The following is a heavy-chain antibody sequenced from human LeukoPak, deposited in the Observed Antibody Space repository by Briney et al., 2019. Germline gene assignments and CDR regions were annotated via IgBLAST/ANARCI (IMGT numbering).Heavy chain of an antibody. Sequence: SETLSLTCTVSGGSISSYYWSWIRQPPGKGLEWIGYIYYSGSTNYNPSLKSRVTISVDTSKNQFSLKLSSVTAADTAVYYCARQDSSGWYLSWFDPWGQGTLVTVSS. CDR2: IYYSGST. J-gene: IGHJ5*02. CDR3: ARQDSSGWYLSWFDP. V-gene: IGHV4-59*08. CDR1: GGSISSYY. D-gene: IGHD6-19*01.